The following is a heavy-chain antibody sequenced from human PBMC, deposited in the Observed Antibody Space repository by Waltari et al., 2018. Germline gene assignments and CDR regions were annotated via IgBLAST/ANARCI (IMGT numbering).Heavy chain of an antibody. CDR1: GFPLSSFW. CDR3: ATSGWYCFDY. Sequence: EVQLVESGGGLVQPGGSLRLSCAASGFPLSSFWMNWVSTTPGKGLEWVAGIKQDGSEKYYADSVKGRFTISRDNAKNSLYLQMNSLRAEDTAVYYCATSGWYCFDYWGQGTLVTVSS. CDR2: IKQDGSEK. D-gene: IGHD6-19*01. V-gene: IGHV3-7*01. J-gene: IGHJ4*02.